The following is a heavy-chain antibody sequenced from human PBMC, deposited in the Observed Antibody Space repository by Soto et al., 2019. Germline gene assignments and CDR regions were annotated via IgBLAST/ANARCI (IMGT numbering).Heavy chain of an antibody. Sequence: QVQLVESGGGVVQPGTSLRLSCAASGFTFSSYGMHWVRQAPGKGLEWVALISYDGNNKWYAESVKGRFTISRDSSKSTLFLQMNNLRVEDTAVYYCAKRDDYGWEFDYWGQGTLVTVSS. CDR1: GFTFSSYG. CDR2: ISYDGNNK. V-gene: IGHV3-30*18. CDR3: AKRDDYGWEFDY. J-gene: IGHJ4*02. D-gene: IGHD3-10*01.